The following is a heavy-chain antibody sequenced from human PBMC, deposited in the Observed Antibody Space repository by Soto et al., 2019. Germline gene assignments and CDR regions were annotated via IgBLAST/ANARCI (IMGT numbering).Heavy chain of an antibody. J-gene: IGHJ5*02. D-gene: IGHD3-10*01. V-gene: IGHV3-23*01. Sequence: GSLRLSCAASGFTFSSYAMTWVRQAPGRGLQWVSGISGSGSNTYYADSVKGRLTISRDSSKNTLYLQMNGLRVEDTAVYYWAKRNASGQRGYWFDPWGQGTLVTVSS. CDR2: ISGSGSNT. CDR3: AKRNASGQRGYWFDP. CDR1: GFTFSSYA.